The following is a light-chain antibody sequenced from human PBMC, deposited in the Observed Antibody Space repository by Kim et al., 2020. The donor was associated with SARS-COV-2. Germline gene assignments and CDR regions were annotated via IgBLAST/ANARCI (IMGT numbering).Light chain of an antibody. J-gene: IGLJ3*02. Sequence: GQSITSSCTGANNDIGRYNYVSWYQQHPGRAPRLVIFDVSRRPPGVSVRFSASKSVNTASLTISSLQADDEADYYCCSFTSRPSWVFGGGTKVTVL. V-gene: IGLV2-14*03. CDR1: NNDIGRYNY. CDR3: CSFTSRPSWV. CDR2: DVS.